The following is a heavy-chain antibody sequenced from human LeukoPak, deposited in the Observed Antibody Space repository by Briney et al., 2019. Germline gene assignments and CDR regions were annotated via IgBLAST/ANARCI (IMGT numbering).Heavy chain of an antibody. V-gene: IGHV3-30*18. CDR2: ISYDGSNK. Sequence: PGRSLRLSCAASGFTFSSYGMHWVRQAPGKGLEWVAVISYDGSNKYYADSVKGRFTISRDNSKNTLYLQMNSLRAEDTAVYYCAKDSYYYDSSGFGFDYWGQGTLVTVSS. J-gene: IGHJ4*02. CDR3: AKDSYYYDSSGFGFDY. D-gene: IGHD3-22*01. CDR1: GFTFSSYG.